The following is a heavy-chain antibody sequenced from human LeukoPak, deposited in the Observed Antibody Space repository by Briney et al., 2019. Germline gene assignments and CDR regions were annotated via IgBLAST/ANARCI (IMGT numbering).Heavy chain of an antibody. V-gene: IGHV4-59*08. CDR1: DGSISSSY. CDR3: ARQPHGIAVAGMWYYYGMDV. Sequence: SETLSLTCSVSDGSISSSYWGWIRQPPGKGLEWIGDIYYTGSTNYNPSLKSRVTISVDTSKNQFSLKLSSVTAADTAVYYCARQPHGIAVAGMWYYYGMDVWGQGTTVTVSS. D-gene: IGHD6-19*01. J-gene: IGHJ6*02. CDR2: IYYTGST.